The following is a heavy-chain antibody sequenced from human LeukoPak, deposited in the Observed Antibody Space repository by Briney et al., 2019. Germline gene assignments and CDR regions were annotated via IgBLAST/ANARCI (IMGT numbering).Heavy chain of an antibody. Sequence: GGSLRLSCAASGFTFSSYWMHWVRQAPGKGLVWVSRINSDGSSTSYADSVKGRFTISRDNAKNSLYLQMNSLRAEDTAVYYCARGAVVTALDYWGQGTLVTVSS. V-gene: IGHV3-74*01. CDR3: ARGAVVTALDY. CDR2: INSDGSST. J-gene: IGHJ4*02. CDR1: GFTFSSYW. D-gene: IGHD2-21*02.